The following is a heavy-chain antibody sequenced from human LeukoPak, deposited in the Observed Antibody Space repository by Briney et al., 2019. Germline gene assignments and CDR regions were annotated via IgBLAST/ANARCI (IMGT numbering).Heavy chain of an antibody. CDR1: GGSISSSSYY. CDR2: IYYSGST. Sequence: PSETLSLTCTVSGGSISSSSYYWGWIRQPPGKGLEWIGSIYYSGSTYYNPSLKSRVAISVDTSKNQFSLKLSSVTAADTAVYYCAREASSSWYRGQADYWGQGTLVTVSS. CDR3: AREASSSWYRGQADY. J-gene: IGHJ4*02. D-gene: IGHD6-13*01. V-gene: IGHV4-39*07.